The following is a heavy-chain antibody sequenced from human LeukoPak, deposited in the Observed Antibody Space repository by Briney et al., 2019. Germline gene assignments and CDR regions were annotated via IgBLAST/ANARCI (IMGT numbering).Heavy chain of an antibody. D-gene: IGHD1-26*01. CDR3: ARFGVGATQYAFDI. Sequence: SETLSLTCAVYGGSFSGYYWSWIRQPPGKGLEWIGEINHSGSTNYNPSLKSRVTISVDTSKNQFSLKLSSVTAADTAVYYCARFGVGATQYAFDIWGQGTMVTVSS. CDR2: INHSGST. CDR1: GGSFSGYY. V-gene: IGHV4-34*01. J-gene: IGHJ3*02.